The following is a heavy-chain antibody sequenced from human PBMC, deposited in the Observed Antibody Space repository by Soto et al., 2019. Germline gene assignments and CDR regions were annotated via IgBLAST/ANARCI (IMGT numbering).Heavy chain of an antibody. D-gene: IGHD2-15*01. CDR3: AALGGYCSGGSCYHYAFDI. CDR1: GGTFSSYA. CDR2: IIPIFGTA. Sequence: SVKVSCKASGGTFSSYAISWVRQAPGQGLEWMGGIIPIFGTANYAQKFQGRVTITADESTSTAYMELSSLRSEDTAVYYCAALGGYCSGGSCYHYAFDIWGQGTIVTVSS. V-gene: IGHV1-69*13. J-gene: IGHJ3*02.